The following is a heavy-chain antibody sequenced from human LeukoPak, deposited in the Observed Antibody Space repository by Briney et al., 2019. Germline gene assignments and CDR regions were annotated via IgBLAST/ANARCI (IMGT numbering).Heavy chain of an antibody. D-gene: IGHD6-6*01. J-gene: IGHJ6*03. Sequence: PSETLSLTCAVYGGSFSGYYWSWIRQPPGKGLEWIGEINHSGSTNYNPSLRSRVTISVDTSKNQFSLKLSSVTAADTAVYYCERGSAPRHYYYYYMDVWGKGTTVTVSS. V-gene: IGHV4-34*01. CDR3: ERGSAPRHYYYYYMDV. CDR2: INHSGST. CDR1: GGSFSGYY.